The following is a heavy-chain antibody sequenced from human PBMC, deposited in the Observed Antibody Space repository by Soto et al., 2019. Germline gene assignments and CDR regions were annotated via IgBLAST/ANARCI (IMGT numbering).Heavy chain of an antibody. J-gene: IGHJ4*02. CDR3: ARDSVSLTLFDS. Sequence: QVELQESGPRLLRPSETLYLTCTVSGGSMSGYHWSWVRQPAGKGLEWIGRVHSTGSTDYNPSVESRITVSLDTSKKQFSLKLRSVTAADTALYFCARDSVSLTLFDSWGQGILVTVSS. CDR1: GGSMSGYH. D-gene: IGHD3-10*01. CDR2: VHSTGST. V-gene: IGHV4-4*07.